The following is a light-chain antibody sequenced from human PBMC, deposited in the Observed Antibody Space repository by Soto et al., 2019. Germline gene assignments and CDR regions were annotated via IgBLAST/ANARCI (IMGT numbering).Light chain of an antibody. CDR2: EGS. V-gene: IGLV2-23*03. CDR3: CSYAGSRTFI. Sequence: QSALTRPASVSGSPGQSITISCTGTSSDVGSYNLVSWYQHHPGKAPKLMIYEGSKRPSGVSNRFSGSKSGNTASLTISGLQAEDEADYSCCSYAGSRTFIFGGGTQLTVL. CDR1: SSDVGSYNL. J-gene: IGLJ2*01.